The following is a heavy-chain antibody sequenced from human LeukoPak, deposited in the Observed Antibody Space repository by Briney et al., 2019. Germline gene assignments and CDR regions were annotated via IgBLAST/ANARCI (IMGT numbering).Heavy chain of an antibody. Sequence: SETLSLTCTVSGGSISSYYWRWVRQPPGKGLEWIGYIYYSGSTNYNPSLKSRVTISVDTSKNQFSLKLSSVTAADTAVYYCARAPTDFWSGYRNAFDIWGQGTMVTVSS. D-gene: IGHD3-3*01. V-gene: IGHV4-59*01. CDR3: ARAPTDFWSGYRNAFDI. J-gene: IGHJ3*02. CDR2: IYYSGST. CDR1: GGSISSYY.